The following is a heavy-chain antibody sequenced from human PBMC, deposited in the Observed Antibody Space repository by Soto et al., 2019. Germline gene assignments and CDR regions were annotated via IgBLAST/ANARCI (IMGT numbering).Heavy chain of an antibody. CDR3: ARGDVGAFGL. CDR2: LTSSSSHT. CDR1: GFSFSVYS. V-gene: IGHV3-21*01. D-gene: IGHD1-26*01. Sequence: PGGSLRLSCSGSGFSFSVYSMNWVRQAPGKALEWVSSLTSSSSHTYYADSVKGRFTISRDNAKNTLYLQMASLRVEDTAVYYCARGDVGAFGLWGQGTMVTVSS. J-gene: IGHJ3*01.